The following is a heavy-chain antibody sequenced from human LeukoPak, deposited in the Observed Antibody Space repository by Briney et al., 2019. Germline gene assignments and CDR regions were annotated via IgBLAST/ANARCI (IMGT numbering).Heavy chain of an antibody. CDR1: GGSISSYY. CDR2: IYSSGST. D-gene: IGHD3-9*01. V-gene: IGHV4-59*01. CDR3: ARVQSDILTGYRDYFDY. Sequence: PSETLSLTCTVSGGSISSYYWSWILHPPGKGLVWIGYIYSSGSTNYNPSLKSRVTISVDTSKNQFSLKLSSVTAADTAVYYCARVQSDILTGYRDYFDYWGQGTLVTVSS. J-gene: IGHJ4*02.